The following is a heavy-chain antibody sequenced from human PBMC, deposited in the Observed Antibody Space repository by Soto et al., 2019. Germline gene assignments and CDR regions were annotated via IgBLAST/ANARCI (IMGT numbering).Heavy chain of an antibody. CDR3: ARDGLSTGMVGWYFDL. CDR1: GYTFSSYG. Sequence: QVQLVQSGAEVKKPGASVKVSCKASGYTFSSYGISLVRQAPGQGLEWMGWSSTYSGNTNYAQKFQGRVTVTPDSFTSTADMELRRRRSDDTVVYYWARDGLSTGMVGWYFDLWGRGTLVTVSS. D-gene: IGHD2-8*01. J-gene: IGHJ2*01. CDR2: SSTYSGNT. V-gene: IGHV1-18*04.